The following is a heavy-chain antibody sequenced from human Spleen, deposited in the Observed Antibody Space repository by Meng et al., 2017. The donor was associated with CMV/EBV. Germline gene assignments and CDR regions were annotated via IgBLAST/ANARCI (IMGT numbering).Heavy chain of an antibody. D-gene: IGHD3-22*01. Sequence: GGSLRLSCAASGLTFSVYEMNWVRQAPGKGLEWISYTRDRGNTIYYADSAKGRFTISRDNAKNSLFLQMSSLRVEDTAVYYCVGGYDSSDYYVFEYWGQGTLVTVSS. CDR3: VGGYDSSDYYVFEY. J-gene: IGHJ4*02. V-gene: IGHV3-48*03. CDR2: TRDRGNTI. CDR1: GLTFSVYE.